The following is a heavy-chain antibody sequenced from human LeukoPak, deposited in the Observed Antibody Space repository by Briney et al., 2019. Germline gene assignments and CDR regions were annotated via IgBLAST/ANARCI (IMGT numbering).Heavy chain of an antibody. V-gene: IGHV5-51*01. CDR1: GYSFNTYW. Sequence: GESLKISCKGSGYSFNTYWIGWVRQMPGKGLEWMGIIYPGDSGTKYSTSFQGQVTISADKSISTAYLQWSSLKASDTAMYYCARPQDFGLTGMNAFDIWGQGTMVTVSS. J-gene: IGHJ3*02. CDR3: ARPQDFGLTGMNAFDI. D-gene: IGHD7-27*01. CDR2: IYPGDSGT.